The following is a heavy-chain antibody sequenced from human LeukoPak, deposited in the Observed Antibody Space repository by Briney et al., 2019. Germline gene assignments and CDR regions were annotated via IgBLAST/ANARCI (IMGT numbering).Heavy chain of an antibody. CDR1: GGSISSYY. J-gene: IGHJ4*02. D-gene: IGHD1-26*01. Sequence: PSETLSLTCTVSGGSISSYYWSWIRQPPGKGLEWIGYIYYSGSTNYNPSLKSRVTISVDTSKNQFSLKLSSVTAADTAVYYCARSGSYHYNYFDYWGQGTLVTVSS. V-gene: IGHV4-59*08. CDR2: IYYSGST. CDR3: ARSGSYHYNYFDY.